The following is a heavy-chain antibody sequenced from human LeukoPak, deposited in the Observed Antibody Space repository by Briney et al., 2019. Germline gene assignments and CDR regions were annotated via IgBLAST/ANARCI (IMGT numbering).Heavy chain of an antibody. CDR3: ARDSGPVLRYFDWLPGAYYYYGMDV. CDR2: ISSSGDFK. D-gene: IGHD3-9*01. V-gene: IGHV3-21*01. Sequence: GGSLRLSCAASGFTFSSYNMNWVRQAPGKGLEWVSSISSSGDFKYYADSLKGQFTISRDNAKNSLYLQMNSLRAEDTAVYYCARDSGPVLRYFDWLPGAYYYYGMDVWGQGTTVTVSS. CDR1: GFTFSSYN. J-gene: IGHJ6*02.